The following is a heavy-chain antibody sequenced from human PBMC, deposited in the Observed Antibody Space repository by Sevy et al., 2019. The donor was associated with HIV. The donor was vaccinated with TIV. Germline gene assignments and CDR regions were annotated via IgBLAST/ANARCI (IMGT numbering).Heavy chain of an antibody. V-gene: IGHV3-23*01. Sequence: GGSLRLSCAASGFIFRTYAMTWVRQAPGKGLEWVSTISAGGGSVYYADSVKGRFTISRDNPNNRLYLQMNTLRAEDTAVYSCAREEITGFDYWGRGTLVTVSS. D-gene: IGHD3-16*01. CDR1: GFIFRTYA. CDR3: AREEITGFDY. J-gene: IGHJ4*02. CDR2: ISAGGGSV.